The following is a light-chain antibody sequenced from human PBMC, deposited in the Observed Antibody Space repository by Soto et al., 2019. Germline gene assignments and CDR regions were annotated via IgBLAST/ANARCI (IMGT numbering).Light chain of an antibody. CDR3: QQASSFAIT. V-gene: IGKV1-12*01. Sequence: DIQMTQSPSSVSASVGDRVTITCRASQDISRWLAWYQQKPGRAPNLLIYSASSLLSGVPSRFSGSGSGTDFTLTISNLQPEDFATYYCQQASSFAITFGGGTKVDI. CDR1: QDISRW. CDR2: SAS. J-gene: IGKJ4*01.